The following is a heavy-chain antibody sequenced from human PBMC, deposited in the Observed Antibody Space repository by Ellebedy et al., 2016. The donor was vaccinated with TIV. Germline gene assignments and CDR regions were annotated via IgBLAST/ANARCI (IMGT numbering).Heavy chain of an antibody. D-gene: IGHD3-9*01. CDR2: ISSSSSTK. CDR3: ARHLRYSDWRILDL. CDR1: GFTFSTYN. V-gene: IGHV3-48*02. Sequence: GESLKISCAASGFTFSTYNMNWVRQAPGKGLEWVSYISSSSSTKFYADSVKGRFSISRDNDKNSLYLQMTSLRDDDTAVYYCARHLRYSDWRILDLWGPGILVAVSS. J-gene: IGHJ5*02.